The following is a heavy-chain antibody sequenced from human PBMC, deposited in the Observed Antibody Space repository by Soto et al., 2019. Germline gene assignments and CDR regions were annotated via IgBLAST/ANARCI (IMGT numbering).Heavy chain of an antibody. V-gene: IGHV1-3*01. CDR3: ARGRSLNWFNP. CDR1: GYTFTSYA. D-gene: IGHD6-19*01. CDR2: INAGNGNT. Sequence: QVQLVQSGAEVKKPGASVKVSCKASGYTFTSYAMHWVRQAPGQRLEWMGWINAGNGNTKYSQKFQGRVTITRDTSASTAYMELSSLRSEDTAVDYCARGRSLNWFNPWGQGTLVTVSS. J-gene: IGHJ5*02.